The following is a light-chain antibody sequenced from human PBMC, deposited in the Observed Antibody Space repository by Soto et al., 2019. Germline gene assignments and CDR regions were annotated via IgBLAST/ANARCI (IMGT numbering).Light chain of an antibody. Sequence: QSVLTQPASVSGSPGQSITISCTGTSSDVGGYNFVSWYQHHPGKAPKLMIYEVSDRPSGVSNRFSGSKSGNTASLTISGLQAEDEADYYCAAWDDSLNGYVFGTGTQLTVL. CDR3: AAWDDSLNGYV. CDR2: EVS. J-gene: IGLJ1*01. V-gene: IGLV2-14*01. CDR1: SSDVGGYNF.